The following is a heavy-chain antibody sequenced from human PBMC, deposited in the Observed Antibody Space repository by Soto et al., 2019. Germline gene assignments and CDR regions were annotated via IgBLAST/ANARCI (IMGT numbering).Heavy chain of an antibody. CDR3: ARTMTNRDYYYYYYYMDF. CDR2: IIPILGIA. CDR1: GGTFSSYT. J-gene: IGHJ6*03. Sequence: ASVKVSCKASGGTFSSYTISWVRQSPGQGLEWMGRIIPILGIANYAQKFQGRVTITADKSTSTAYMELSSLRSEDTAVYYCARTMTNRDYYYYYYYMDFRGKGTTVTVSS. D-gene: IGHD3-22*01. V-gene: IGHV1-69*02.